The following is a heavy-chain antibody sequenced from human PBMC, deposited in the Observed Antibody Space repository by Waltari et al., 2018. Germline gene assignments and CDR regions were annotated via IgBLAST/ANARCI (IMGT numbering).Heavy chain of an antibody. CDR2: INAGNGNT. CDR3: ARDQDYYESRESRRPLDY. CDR1: GYTFTSYA. V-gene: IGHV1-3*01. Sequence: QVQLVQSGAEVKKPGASVKVSCKASGYTFTSYAMHWVRQAPGHWLEWMGWINAGNGNTKYSQKFQGRVTITRDTSASTAYMELSSLRSEDTAVYYCARDQDYYESRESRRPLDYWGQGTLVTVSS. J-gene: IGHJ4*02. D-gene: IGHD3-22*01.